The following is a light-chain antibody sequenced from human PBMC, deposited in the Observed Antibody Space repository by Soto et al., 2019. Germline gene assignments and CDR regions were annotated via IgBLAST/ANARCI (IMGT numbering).Light chain of an antibody. J-gene: IGLJ3*02. CDR2: DVS. CDR3: CSYAGSYTWL. Sequence: QSALTQPRSVSGSPGQSVTISCTGTSSDVGGYNFVSWYQQHPGKAPKLMIYDVSKRPSGVPDRFSGSKSGNTASLTISGLQAEDEADYYCCSYAGSYTWLFGGGTKLNVL. V-gene: IGLV2-11*01. CDR1: SSDVGGYNF.